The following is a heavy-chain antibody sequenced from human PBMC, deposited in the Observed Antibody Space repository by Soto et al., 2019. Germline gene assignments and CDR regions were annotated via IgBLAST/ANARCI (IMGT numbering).Heavy chain of an antibody. D-gene: IGHD3-10*01. V-gene: IGHV3-23*01. CDR1: GFTFGTTD. CDR3: VKNSGWFNT. CDR2: IDGSGGIT. Sequence: QLLQSGGALVQPGGSLTLSCAASGFTFGTTDMSWVRQAPGEGLEWVSTIDGSGGITYYADSVKGRFTISRDNSRNTVYLQINSLRGDDTALYYCVKNSGWFNTWGQGALVTVSS. J-gene: IGHJ5*02.